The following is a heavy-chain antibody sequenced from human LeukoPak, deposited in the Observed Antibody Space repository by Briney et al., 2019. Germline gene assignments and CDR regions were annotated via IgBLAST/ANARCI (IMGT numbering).Heavy chain of an antibody. CDR3: ARSMVRGVSRGYYYGMDV. Sequence: PGGSLRLSCAASGFTFSHYNMNWVRRAPGKGLEWVSSISSSSSYKDYADSVKGRFTISRDNAKNSLYLQMNSLRAEDTAVYYCARSMVRGVSRGYYYGMDVWGQGTTVTVSS. J-gene: IGHJ6*02. CDR2: ISSSSSYK. D-gene: IGHD3-10*01. V-gene: IGHV3-21*01. CDR1: GFTFSHYN.